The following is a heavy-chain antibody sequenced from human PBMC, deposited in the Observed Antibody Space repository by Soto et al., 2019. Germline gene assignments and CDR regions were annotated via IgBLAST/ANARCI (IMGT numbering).Heavy chain of an antibody. D-gene: IGHD6-19*01. V-gene: IGHV3-30*18. J-gene: IGHJ6*02. CDR1: GFTFSSYG. CDR3: AKIEQWLVDNYYYYGMDV. Sequence: ESVGGVVQPGRSLRLSCAASGFTFSSYGMHWVRQAPGKGLEWVAVISYDGSNKYYADSVKGRFTISRDNSKNTLYLQMNSLRAEDTAVYYCAKIEQWLVDNYYYYGMDVWGQGTTVTVSS. CDR2: ISYDGSNK.